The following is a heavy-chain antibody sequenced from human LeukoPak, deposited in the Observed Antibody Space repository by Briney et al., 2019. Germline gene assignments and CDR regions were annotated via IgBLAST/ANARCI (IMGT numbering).Heavy chain of an antibody. CDR2: IYNSGST. CDR3: ARRRIDSMYNWFDP. Sequence: SETLSLTCSVSGASISSQYWTWIRQPPGKGLEWIGYIYNSGSTNYNPSLKSRVTMSIDTSKNQFSLRLTSVTAADTAVYYCARRRIDSMYNWFDPWGQGILVTVSS. J-gene: IGHJ5*02. D-gene: IGHD2-21*01. V-gene: IGHV4-59*11. CDR1: GASISSQY.